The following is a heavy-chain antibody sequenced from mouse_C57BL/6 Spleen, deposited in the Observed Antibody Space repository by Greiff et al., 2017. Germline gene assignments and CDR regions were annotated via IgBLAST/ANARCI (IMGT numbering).Heavy chain of an antibody. Sequence: EVQLQQSGPGMVKPSQSLSLTCTVTGYSITSGYDWHWIRHFPGNKLEWMGYISYSGSTNYNPSLKSRISITHDTSKNHFFLKLNSVTTEDTATYYCARGTTVVSHAMDYWGQGTSVTVSS. CDR2: ISYSGST. D-gene: IGHD1-1*01. J-gene: IGHJ4*01. CDR1: GYSITSGYD. V-gene: IGHV3-1*01. CDR3: ARGTTVVSHAMDY.